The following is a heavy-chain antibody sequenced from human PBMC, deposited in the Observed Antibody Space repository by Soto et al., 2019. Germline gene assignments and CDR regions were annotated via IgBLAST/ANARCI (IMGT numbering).Heavy chain of an antibody. CDR2: INADNGNT. V-gene: IGHV1-3*01. CDR3: ARDGSGYYGSGSYPD. CDR1: GYTFTALA. D-gene: IGHD3-10*01. J-gene: IGHJ4*02. Sequence: QVQLVQSGTEVRKPGASVRVSCKASGYTFTALAMHWVCQAPGQRPEWMGWINADNGNTRYSQKFQGRVTFTRDTSANTAYLELSSLESDDTDVYYCARDGSGYYGSGSYPDWGQGTLVTVSS.